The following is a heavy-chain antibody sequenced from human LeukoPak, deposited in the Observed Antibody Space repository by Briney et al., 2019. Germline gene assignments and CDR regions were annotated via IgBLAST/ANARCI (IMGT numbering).Heavy chain of an antibody. CDR1: GFTFSNAW. CDR3: TARGYSCYELVDY. J-gene: IGHJ4*02. CDR2: IKSKTDGGTT. V-gene: IGHV3-15*01. Sequence: RPGGSLRLSCAASGFTFSNAWMSWVRQAPGKGLEWVGRIKSKTDGGTTDYAAPVKGRFTISRDDSKNTVYLQMNSLKTEDTAVYHCTARGYSCYELVDYWGQGTLVTVSS. D-gene: IGHD5-12*01.